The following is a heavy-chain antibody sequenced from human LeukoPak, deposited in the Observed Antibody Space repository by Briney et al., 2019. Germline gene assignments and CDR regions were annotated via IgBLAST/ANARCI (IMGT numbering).Heavy chain of an antibody. CDR1: GFTFSNFA. J-gene: IGHJ4*02. CDR3: ARRPPPSGITMIRGVRNTKYYFDY. D-gene: IGHD3-10*01. Sequence: GSLRLSCAASGFTFSNFAIHWIRQPPGKGLEWIGEINHSGRTKYNPSLKSRVTISGDTSKNQFSLKLSSVTAADTAVYYCARRPPPSGITMIRGVRNTKYYFDYWGQGTLVTVSS. V-gene: IGHV4-34*01. CDR2: INHSGRT.